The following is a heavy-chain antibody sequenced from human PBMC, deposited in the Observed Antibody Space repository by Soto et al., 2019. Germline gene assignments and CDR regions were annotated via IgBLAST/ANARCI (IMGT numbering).Heavy chain of an antibody. CDR3: ARDPGWDSGYGFYGMDV. D-gene: IGHD1-26*01. J-gene: IGHJ6*02. V-gene: IGHV1-18*01. CDR1: GYTFTSYG. Sequence: QVQLVQSGAEVKKPGASVKVSCKASGYTFTSYGISWVRQAPGQGLEWMGWISAYNGNTNYAQKLQGRVTMTTDTSTSTADMELRSLRSDDTAVYYCARDPGWDSGYGFYGMDVWGQGTTVTVSS. CDR2: ISAYNGNT.